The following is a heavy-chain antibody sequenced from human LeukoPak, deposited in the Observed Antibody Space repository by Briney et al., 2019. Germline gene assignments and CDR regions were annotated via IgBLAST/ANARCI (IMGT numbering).Heavy chain of an antibody. V-gene: IGHV4-59*01. D-gene: IGHD3-3*01. Sequence: SETLPLTCTVSGCSISSYYWSWIRQPPGKGLEWIGYIYYSGSTNYNPSLKSRVTISVDTSKNQFSLKLSSVTAADTAVYYCAVLSGFWFDPWGQGTLVTVSS. CDR2: IYYSGST. CDR3: AVLSGFWFDP. J-gene: IGHJ5*02. CDR1: GCSISSYY.